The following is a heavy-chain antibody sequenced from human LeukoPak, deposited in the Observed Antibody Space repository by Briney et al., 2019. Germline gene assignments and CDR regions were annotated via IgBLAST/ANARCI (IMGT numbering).Heavy chain of an antibody. V-gene: IGHV3-23*01. Sequence: GGSLRLSCAASGFSVSSNDMSWVRQAPGKGLEWVSAISGSGGSTYYADSVKGRFTISRDNSKNTLYLQMNSLRAEDTAVYYCAKFYCGGDCPRDAFDIWGQGTMVTVSS. CDR2: ISGSGGST. CDR1: GFSVSSND. J-gene: IGHJ3*02. CDR3: AKFYCGGDCPRDAFDI. D-gene: IGHD2-21*02.